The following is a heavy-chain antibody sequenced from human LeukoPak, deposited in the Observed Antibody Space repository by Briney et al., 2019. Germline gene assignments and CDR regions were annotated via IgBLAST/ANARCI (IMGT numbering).Heavy chain of an antibody. CDR3: ARGPPRFGARRDY. CDR1: GGSISSGGYY. D-gene: IGHD3-10*01. V-gene: IGHV4-30-2*01. J-gene: IGHJ4*02. CDR2: IYHSGST. Sequence: PSQTLSLTCTVSGGSISSGGYYWSWIRQPPGKGLEWIGYIYHSGSTYYNPSLKSRVTISVDRSKNQFSLKLSSVTAADTAVYYCARGPPRFGARRDYWGQGTLVTVSS.